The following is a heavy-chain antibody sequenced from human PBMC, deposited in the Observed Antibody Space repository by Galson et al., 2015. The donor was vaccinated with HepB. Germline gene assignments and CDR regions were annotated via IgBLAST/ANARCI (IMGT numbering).Heavy chain of an antibody. CDR1: GYTFTRNG. D-gene: IGHD3-10*02. CDR2: ISANSGNT. CDR3: ARDVRYAFEM. V-gene: IGHV1-18*01. J-gene: IGHJ3*02. Sequence: QSGAEVKKPGESLRISCKASGYTFTRNGISWVRQAPGQGLEWMGWISANSGNTNYAQKFQDRVTMTTETSTSTAYMELRSLTSDDTAVYYCARDVRYAFEMWGQGTMVTVSS.